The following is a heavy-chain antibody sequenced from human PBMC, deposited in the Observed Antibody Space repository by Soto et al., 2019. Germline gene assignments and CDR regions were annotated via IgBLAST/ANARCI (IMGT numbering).Heavy chain of an antibody. CDR3: ARHFPGATGTTSPFDY. CDR1: GGSISSSSYY. CDR2: IYYSGST. J-gene: IGHJ4*02. V-gene: IGHV4-39*01. Sequence: PSETLSLTCTVSGGSISSSSYYWVWIRHPPGKGLEWIGSIYYSGSTYYNPSLKSRVTISVDTSKNQFSLKLSSVTAADTAVYYCARHFPGATGTTSPFDYWGQGTLVTVSS. D-gene: IGHD1-7*01.